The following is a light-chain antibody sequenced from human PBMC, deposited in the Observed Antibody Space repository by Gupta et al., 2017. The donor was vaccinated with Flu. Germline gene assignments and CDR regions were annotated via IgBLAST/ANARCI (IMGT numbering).Light chain of an antibody. J-gene: IGLJ2*01. CDR2: QDG. CDR1: KLGDKF. Sequence: CSGDKLGDKFVCWYQQRPGQSPILVIFQDGQRPSGIPDRFSGSNSGDTATLTISGTQAVDEADYYCQAWDGNTLIFGGGTKLTVL. V-gene: IGLV3-1*01. CDR3: QAWDGNTLI.